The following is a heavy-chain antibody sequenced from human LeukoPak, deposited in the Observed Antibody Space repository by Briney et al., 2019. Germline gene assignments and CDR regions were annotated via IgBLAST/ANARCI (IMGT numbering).Heavy chain of an antibody. CDR1: GYTFTGYY. Sequence: ASVKLSCTASGYTFTGYYMHWERHAPGPGHERMGWINPNSGGTNYEQKFQGRVTMTRDTSISTAYMELSRLRSDDTAVYYCARERRDTAFDYWGQRTLCTVSS. V-gene: IGHV1-2*02. J-gene: IGHJ4*02. CDR3: ARERRDTAFDY. D-gene: IGHD5-18*01. CDR2: INPNSGGT.